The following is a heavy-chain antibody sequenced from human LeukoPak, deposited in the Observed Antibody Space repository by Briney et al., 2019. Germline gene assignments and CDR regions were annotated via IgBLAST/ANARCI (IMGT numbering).Heavy chain of an antibody. CDR3: ARGVILVAGRKRSYSFDP. CDR1: GGSFSNYN. V-gene: IGHV4-34*01. J-gene: IGHJ5*02. CDR2: IHHSGST. D-gene: IGHD6-19*01. Sequence: SETLSLTCVLSGGSFSNYNWTWIRQPPGKGLEWIGEIHHSGSTNDNPPLKGRVNISVDTSQNLFSLNLTSVTASDTGVYDCARGVILVAGRKRSYSFDPWGQGTLVTVSS.